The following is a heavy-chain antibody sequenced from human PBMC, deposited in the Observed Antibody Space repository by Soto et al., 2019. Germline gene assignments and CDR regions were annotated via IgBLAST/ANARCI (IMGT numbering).Heavy chain of an antibody. CDR1: GFTFSNAW. J-gene: IGHJ4*02. Sequence: EVQLVESGGGLVKPGGSLRLSCAASGFTFSNAWMSWVRQAPGKGLEWVGRIKSKTDGGTTDYAAPVKGRFTISRDDSKNTLYLQMNSLKTEDTAVYYCTTASYYDILTGYQPYFDYWGQGTLVTVSS. D-gene: IGHD3-9*01. CDR2: IKSKTDGGTT. V-gene: IGHV3-15*01. CDR3: TTASYYDILTGYQPYFDY.